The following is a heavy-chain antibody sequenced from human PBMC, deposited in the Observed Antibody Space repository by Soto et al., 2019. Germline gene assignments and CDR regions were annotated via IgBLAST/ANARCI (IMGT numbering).Heavy chain of an antibody. CDR2: INHSGST. D-gene: IGHD1-26*01. V-gene: IGHV4-34*01. CDR3: ARERRDGILP. J-gene: IGHJ5*02. CDR1: GGSFSGYY. Sequence: QVQLQQWGAGLLKPSETLSLTCAVYGGSFSGYYWSWIRQPPGKGLEWIGEINHSGSTNYNPSLKSRVTISVDTSKNQFSLKLSSVTAADTAVYYCARERRDGILPCGQGTLVTVSS.